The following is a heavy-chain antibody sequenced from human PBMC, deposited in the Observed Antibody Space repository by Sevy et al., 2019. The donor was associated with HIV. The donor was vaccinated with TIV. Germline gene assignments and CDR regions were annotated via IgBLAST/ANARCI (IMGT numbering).Heavy chain of an antibody. CDR2: IYSGGGT. CDR1: GFTVSSNY. D-gene: IGHD2-2*01. Sequence: GSLRLSCAASGFTVSSNYMSWVRQAPGKGLDWVSLIYSGGGTDYADSVKGRFTISRDSSKNTLYLQMNSLRTEDTAVYYCARDGGYRLDWGQGTLVTVSS. CDR3: ARDGGYRLD. V-gene: IGHV3-66*02. J-gene: IGHJ4*02.